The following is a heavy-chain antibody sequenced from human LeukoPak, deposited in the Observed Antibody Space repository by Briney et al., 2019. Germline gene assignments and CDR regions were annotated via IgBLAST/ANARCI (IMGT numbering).Heavy chain of an antibody. CDR1: GYSFTNYW. J-gene: IGHJ3*02. D-gene: IGHD2-8*02. V-gene: IGHV5-51*01. CDR3: ARHIGLVAPDGFDI. CDR2: IYPGDSDT. Sequence: GESLKTSCKGSGYSFTNYWIGWVRHMPGKGLEWMGIIYPGDSDTRYSPSFPGQVTISVDKSISTAYLQWSSLKASDTAMYYCARHIGLVAPDGFDIWGQGTMVTVSS.